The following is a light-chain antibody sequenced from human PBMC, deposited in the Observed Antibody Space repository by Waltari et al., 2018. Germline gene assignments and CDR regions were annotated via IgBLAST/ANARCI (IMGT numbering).Light chain of an antibody. CDR3: AAWDDSLNGPV. V-gene: IGLV1-44*01. J-gene: IGLJ2*01. Sequence: QSVLTQPPSASGTPGQRVTIFCAGSSSNIGSKGVTWYQQFPGTAPKLLIHTNKQRPSGVPDRFSGSKSGTSASLAITGLQSEDEADYYCAAWDDSLNGPVFGGGTKLTVL. CDR2: TNK. CDR1: SSNIGSKG.